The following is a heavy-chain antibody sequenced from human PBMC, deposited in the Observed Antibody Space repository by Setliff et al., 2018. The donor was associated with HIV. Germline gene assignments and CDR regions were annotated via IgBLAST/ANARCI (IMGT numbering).Heavy chain of an antibody. CDR1: GGSLNNYA. V-gene: IGHV1-69*05. Sequence: SVKVSCKASGGSLNNYAISWVRQAPGQGLEWMGGIIPIFGTTTYAQKFQDRVTITTDESTTTFYMELSSLRSEDTALYFCTRDLNDRWLQQYWFFDLWGRGTQVTVSS. J-gene: IGHJ2*01. D-gene: IGHD5-12*01. CDR3: TRDLNDRWLQQYWFFDL. CDR2: IIPIFGTT.